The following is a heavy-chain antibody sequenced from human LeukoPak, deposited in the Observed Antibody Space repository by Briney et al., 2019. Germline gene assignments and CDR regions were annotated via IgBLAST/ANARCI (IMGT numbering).Heavy chain of an antibody. CDR2: ISGSGGST. CDR3: AKDYYVWGSYRASDY. Sequence: GGSLRLSCAASGFTFSSYAMSWVRQAPGKGLEWVSAISGSGGSTYYADSVKGRFTISRDNSKNTLYLQMNSLRAEDTAVYYCAKDYYVWGSYRASDYWGQGTLVTVSS. D-gene: IGHD3-16*02. CDR1: GFTFSSYA. J-gene: IGHJ4*02. V-gene: IGHV3-23*01.